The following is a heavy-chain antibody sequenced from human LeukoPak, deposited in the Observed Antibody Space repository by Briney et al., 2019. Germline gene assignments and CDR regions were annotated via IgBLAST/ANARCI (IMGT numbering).Heavy chain of an antibody. D-gene: IGHD3-22*01. CDR1: GGSISSGSYY. CDR2: IYTSGST. CDR3: ARQVNYYDSSGYHGGFDY. Sequence: SETLSLTCTVSGGSISSGSYYWSWIRQPAGKGLEWIGRIYTSGSTNYNPSLKSRVTISVDTSKNQFSLKLSSVTAADTAVYYCARQVNYYDSSGYHGGFDYWGQGTLVTVSS. V-gene: IGHV4-61*02. J-gene: IGHJ4*02.